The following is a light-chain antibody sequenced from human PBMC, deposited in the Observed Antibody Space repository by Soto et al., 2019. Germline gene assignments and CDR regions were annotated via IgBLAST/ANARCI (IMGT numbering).Light chain of an antibody. J-gene: IGLJ1*01. V-gene: IGLV2-11*01. CDR1: SSDVGNYNY. Sequence: QSVLTQPRSVSGSPGQSVTISCTGTSSDVGNYNYVSWYQQHPDKAPKLMIYDVIKRPSGVPDRFSGSKSGITASLTISGLQAEDEADYYCCSYAGSYTYVFGTGTKVTVL. CDR2: DVI. CDR3: CSYAGSYTYV.